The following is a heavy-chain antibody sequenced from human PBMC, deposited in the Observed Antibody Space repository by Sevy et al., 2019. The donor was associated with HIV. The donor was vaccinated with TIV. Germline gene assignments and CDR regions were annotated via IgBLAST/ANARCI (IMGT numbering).Heavy chain of an antibody. CDR2: IWYDGSNK. V-gene: IGHV3-33*01. CDR3: ARDPMVGATMAFDI. Sequence: GGSLRLSCAASGFTFSSYGMHWVRQAPGKGLEWVADIWYDGSNKYYADSVKGRFTISRDNSKNTLYLQMNSLRAEDTAVYYCARDPMVGATMAFDIWGQGTMVTVSS. CDR1: GFTFSSYG. J-gene: IGHJ3*02. D-gene: IGHD1-26*01.